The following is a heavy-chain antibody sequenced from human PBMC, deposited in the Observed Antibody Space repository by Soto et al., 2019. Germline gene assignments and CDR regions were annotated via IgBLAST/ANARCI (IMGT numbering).Heavy chain of an antibody. CDR2: IWYDGSNK. D-gene: IGHD5-12*01. CDR3: ARDRLYSGYDPTPDY. Sequence: GGSLRLSCAASGFTFSSYGMHWVRQAPGKGLEWVAVIWYDGSNKYYADSVKGRFTISRDNSKNTLYLQMNSLRAEDTAVYYCARDRLYSGYDPTPDYWGQGTLVTVSS. J-gene: IGHJ4*02. CDR1: GFTFSSYG. V-gene: IGHV3-33*01.